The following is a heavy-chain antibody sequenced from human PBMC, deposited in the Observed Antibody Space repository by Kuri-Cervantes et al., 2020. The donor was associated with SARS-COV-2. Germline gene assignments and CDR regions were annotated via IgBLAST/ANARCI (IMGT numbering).Heavy chain of an antibody. CDR1: GFTFSSYS. D-gene: IGHD6-6*01. CDR2: ISSSSSYI. J-gene: IGHJ6*03. V-gene: IGHV3-21*01. Sequence: GESLKISCAASGFTFSSYSMNWVRQAPGKGLEWVSSISSSSSYIYYADSVKGRFTISRDNAKNSLYLQMNSLRAEDTAVYYCARETPYSSSSSYYYYMDVWGKGTTVTVS. CDR3: ARETPYSSSSSYYYYMDV.